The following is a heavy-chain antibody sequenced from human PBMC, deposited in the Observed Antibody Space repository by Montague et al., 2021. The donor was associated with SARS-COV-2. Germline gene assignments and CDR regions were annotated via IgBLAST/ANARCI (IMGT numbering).Heavy chain of an antibody. D-gene: IGHD1-26*01. Sequence: SLRLSCAASGFTVSSYAMHWIRQAPGKGLAWVAVISYDGSNKYYSYSVXGRFTISRDNSKNTLYLQMNSLRAEDTAVYYCARVSRGSYYNWFDPWGQGTLVTVSS. CDR3: ARVSRGSYYNWFDP. V-gene: IGHV3-30-3*01. CDR1: GFTVSSYA. J-gene: IGHJ5*02. CDR2: ISYDGSNK.